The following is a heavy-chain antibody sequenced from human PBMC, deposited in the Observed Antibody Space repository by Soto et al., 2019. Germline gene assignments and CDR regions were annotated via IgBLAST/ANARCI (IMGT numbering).Heavy chain of an antibody. CDR3: ARVQSDSNGWCHFDY. Sequence: GESLKISCAVSGFTVSSNYMGWVRQAPGKGLEWVSFIKSGDSAYYADSVRGRFTVSRHDSENTLYLQMNSLTVEDTAVYYCARVQSDSNGWCHFDYWGQGTLVTVSS. CDR2: IKSGDSA. CDR1: GFTVSSNY. D-gene: IGHD6-19*01. J-gene: IGHJ4*02. V-gene: IGHV3-53*04.